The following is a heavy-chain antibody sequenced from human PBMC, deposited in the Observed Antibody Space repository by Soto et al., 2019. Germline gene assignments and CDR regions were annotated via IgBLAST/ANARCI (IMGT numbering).Heavy chain of an antibody. D-gene: IGHD2-2*01. V-gene: IGHV1-69*06. CDR2: ILPIFATA. J-gene: IGHJ4*02. Sequence: QVQLVQSGGEVKKPGSSVKVSCKASGGTFNNYVVNCVRQAPGQGLEWMGGILPIFATANYAQKFQGRVTITADKSTSTAYMEFTSLRSEDTAVYYCAGRCDSTTCLGHFDYWGQGTLVTVAS. CDR3: AGRCDSTTCLGHFDY. CDR1: GGTFNNYV.